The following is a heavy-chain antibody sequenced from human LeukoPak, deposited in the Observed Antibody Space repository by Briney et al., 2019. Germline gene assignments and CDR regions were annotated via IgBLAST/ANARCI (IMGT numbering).Heavy chain of an antibody. D-gene: IGHD2-2*01. CDR3: ARTPEGYCSSTSCQPTDYYYYYGMDV. V-gene: IGHV1-69*04. J-gene: IGHJ6*02. Sequence: GASVKVSCKASGGTFSSYAISWVRQAPGQGLEWMGRIIPILGIANYPQKFQGRVTITPDKSTSTAYMEPSSLRSEDTAVYYCARTPEGYCSSTSCQPTDYYYYYGMDVWGQGTTVTVSS. CDR1: GGTFSSYA. CDR2: IIPILGIA.